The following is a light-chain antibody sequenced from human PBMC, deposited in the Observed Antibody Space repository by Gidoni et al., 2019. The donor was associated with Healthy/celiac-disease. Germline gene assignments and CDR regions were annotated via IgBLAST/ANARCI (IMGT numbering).Light chain of an antibody. V-gene: IGLV2-14*03. CDR2: DVS. J-gene: IGLJ1*01. Sequence: QSALTQPASVSGSPGQSITISCTGTSSDVGGYNYVSWYQQHPGKAPKLMVYDVSNRPSGVSNRFSGSKSGNTASLTISGLQAEDEADYYCNSYTSSSTPGVFGTGTKVTVL. CDR1: SSDVGGYNY. CDR3: NSYTSSSTPGV.